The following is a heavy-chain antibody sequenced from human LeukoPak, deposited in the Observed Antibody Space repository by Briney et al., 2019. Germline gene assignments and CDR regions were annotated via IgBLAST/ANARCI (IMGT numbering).Heavy chain of an antibody. CDR3: ARLRVRPSQMTTVSTFDN. CDR2: IKQDGSEK. D-gene: IGHD4-17*01. Sequence: PGGSLRLSCAASGFNFGSHWMTWVRQAPGKGLEWVANIKQDGSEKYYVDSVKGRFTISRDNAKNSLYLQTNSLRVEDTAVYYCARLRVRPSQMTTVSTFDNWGQGALVTVSS. V-gene: IGHV3-7*01. CDR1: GFNFGSHW. J-gene: IGHJ4*02.